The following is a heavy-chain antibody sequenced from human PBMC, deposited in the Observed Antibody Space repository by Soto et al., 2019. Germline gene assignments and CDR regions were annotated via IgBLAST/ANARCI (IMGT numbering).Heavy chain of an antibody. D-gene: IGHD6-13*01. CDR2: ISAYNGNT. V-gene: IGHV1-18*01. J-gene: IGHJ4*02. CDR3: AREGSRSGRPRPHTYIDY. Sequence: ASVKVSCKASGHTFTNSAFIWVRQAPGQGLEWMGWISAYNGNTDYEQKFQGRVTMTTDTSTSTAHMELRSLRSDDTAVYYCAREGSRSGRPRPHTYIDYWGQGTLVTVSS. CDR1: GHTFTNSA.